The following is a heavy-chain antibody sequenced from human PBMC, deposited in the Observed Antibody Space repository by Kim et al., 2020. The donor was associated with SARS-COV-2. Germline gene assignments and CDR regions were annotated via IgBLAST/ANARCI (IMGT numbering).Heavy chain of an antibody. CDR1: GFTVSSNY. CDR2: FYVGDST. V-gene: IGHV3-53*01. D-gene: IGHD6-19*01. CDR3: ARDPGGWAYYGMGV. J-gene: IGHJ6*02. Sequence: GGSLRLSCAASGFTVSSNYMSWVRQAPGKGLEWVSVFYVGDSTYYADSVRGRFTMSKDNSKNTLYLQMNSLRAEDTAIYYCARDPGGWAYYGMGVWGQGT.